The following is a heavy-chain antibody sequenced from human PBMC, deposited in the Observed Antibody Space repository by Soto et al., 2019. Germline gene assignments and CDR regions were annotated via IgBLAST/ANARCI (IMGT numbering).Heavy chain of an antibody. CDR3: ARGNFDYDFWSGYENWFDP. Sequence: GGSLRLSCAASGFTFSSYWMHWVRQAPGKGLVWVSRINSDGSSTSYADSVKGRFTISRDNAKNTLYLQMNSLRAEDTAVYYCARGNFDYDFWSGYENWFDPWGQGTLVTVSS. V-gene: IGHV3-74*01. D-gene: IGHD3-3*01. CDR1: GFTFSSYW. J-gene: IGHJ5*02. CDR2: INSDGSST.